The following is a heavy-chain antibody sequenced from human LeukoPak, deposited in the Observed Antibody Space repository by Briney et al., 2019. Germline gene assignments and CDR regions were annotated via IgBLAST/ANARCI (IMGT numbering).Heavy chain of an antibody. V-gene: IGHV4-59*12. CDR1: GGSISGYY. D-gene: IGHD3-10*01. Sequence: QLQLQESGPGLVKPSETLSLTCTVSGGSISGYYWSWIRQPPGKGLEWIGYIYYSGSTYYNPSLKSRVTISVDRSKNQFSLKLSSVTAADTAVYYCARGARDYYGSGSYYSNWFDPWGQGTLVTVSS. CDR3: ARGARDYYGSGSYYSNWFDP. CDR2: IYYSGST. J-gene: IGHJ5*02.